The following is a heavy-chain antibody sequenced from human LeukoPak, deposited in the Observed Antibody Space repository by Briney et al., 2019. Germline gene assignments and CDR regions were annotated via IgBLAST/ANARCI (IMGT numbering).Heavy chain of an antibody. CDR2: ISGSGGST. CDR1: GFTFSSYG. D-gene: IGHD5-18*01. Sequence: GGSLRLSCAASGFTFSSYGMSWVRQAPGKGLEWVSAISGSGGSTYYADSVKGRFTISRDNSKNTLYLQMNSLRAEDTAVYYCARESSYGPLGYWGQGTLVTVSS. CDR3: ARESSYGPLGY. J-gene: IGHJ4*02. V-gene: IGHV3-23*01.